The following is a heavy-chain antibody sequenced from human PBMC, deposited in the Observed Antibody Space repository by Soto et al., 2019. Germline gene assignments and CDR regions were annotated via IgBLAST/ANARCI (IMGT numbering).Heavy chain of an antibody. CDR1: GFTFSSYA. CDR3: AKWSGWFGELLGGMDV. V-gene: IGHV3-23*01. Sequence: GGSLRLSCAASGFTFSSYAMSWVRQAPGKGLEWVSAISGSGGSTYYADSVKGRFTISRDNSKNTLYLQMNSLRAEDTAVYYCAKWSGWFGELLGGMDVWGQGTTVTVSS. D-gene: IGHD3-10*01. J-gene: IGHJ6*02. CDR2: ISGSGGST.